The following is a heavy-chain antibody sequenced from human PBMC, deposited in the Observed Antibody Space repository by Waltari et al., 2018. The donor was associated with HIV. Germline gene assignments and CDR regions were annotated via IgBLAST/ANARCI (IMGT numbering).Heavy chain of an antibody. CDR3: ARGGHYSVYFDY. D-gene: IGHD3-22*01. V-gene: IGHV3-30*01. CDR2: ISYDGSNK. Sequence: QVQLVESGGGVVQPGRSLRLSCAASGSGFPFSSYTMHWVRQAPGKGLEWVAVISYDGSNKYYADSVKGRFTISRDNSKNTLYLQMNSLRAEDTAVYYYARGGHYSVYFDYWGQGILVTVSS. CDR1: GSGFPFSSYT. J-gene: IGHJ4*02.